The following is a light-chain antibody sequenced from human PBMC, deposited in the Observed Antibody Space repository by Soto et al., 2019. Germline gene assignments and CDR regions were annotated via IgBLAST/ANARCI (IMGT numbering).Light chain of an antibody. V-gene: IGKV1-5*01. CDR3: KHYHSYSWT. Sequence: DIQMTQSPSTLSASVGDRVTITCRASQSIVRWMAWYQQKPGKAPKLLIYDASSLETGVPSRFSGSRSGTEFTLTIRSLQPDDFATYYCKHYHSYSWTFGQGTKVDIK. CDR2: DAS. J-gene: IGKJ1*01. CDR1: QSIVRW.